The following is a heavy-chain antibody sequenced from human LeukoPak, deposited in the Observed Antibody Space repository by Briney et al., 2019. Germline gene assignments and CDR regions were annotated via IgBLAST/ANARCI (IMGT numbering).Heavy chain of an antibody. CDR1: GFTFSSYG. CDR2: ISGSGGNT. J-gene: IGHJ4*02. V-gene: IGHV3-23*01. CDR3: AKDTTWIQLWFSG. D-gene: IGHD5-18*01. Sequence: GGSLRLSCAASGFTFSSYGMSWVRQAPGKGLEWVSTISGSGGNTYYADSVKGRFTISRDNSKNTLYLQMNSLRAEDTAVYYCAKDTTWIQLWFSGWGQGTLVTVSS.